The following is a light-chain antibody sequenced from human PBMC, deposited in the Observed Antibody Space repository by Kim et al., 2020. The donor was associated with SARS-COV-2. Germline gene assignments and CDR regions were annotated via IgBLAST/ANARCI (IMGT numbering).Light chain of an antibody. CDR2: GAS. J-gene: IGKJ2*01. V-gene: IGKV3-20*01. CDR3: QQYGSSPPYT. CDR1: QSVSSSY. Sequence: PGESATLSCRASQSVSSSYLAWYQQKPGQAPRLLIYGASRRATGIPDRFSGSGSGTDFTLTISRLEPEDFAVYYCQQYGSSPPYTFGQGTKVDIK.